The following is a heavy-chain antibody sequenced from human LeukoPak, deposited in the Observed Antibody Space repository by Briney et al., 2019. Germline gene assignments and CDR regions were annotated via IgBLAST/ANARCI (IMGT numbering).Heavy chain of an antibody. V-gene: IGHV4-4*02. Sequence: SETLSLTCAVSGGSISSHYWWTWVRQSPGKGLEWIGQIYHTGSTDYKPSLKSRVSLSVDKSKNQFSLRLSSVTAADTAVYYCARRKVTVFDNFDIWGQGTMVIVSS. J-gene: IGHJ3*02. CDR2: IYHTGST. D-gene: IGHD2-21*02. CDR3: ARRKVTVFDNFDI. CDR1: GGSISSHYW.